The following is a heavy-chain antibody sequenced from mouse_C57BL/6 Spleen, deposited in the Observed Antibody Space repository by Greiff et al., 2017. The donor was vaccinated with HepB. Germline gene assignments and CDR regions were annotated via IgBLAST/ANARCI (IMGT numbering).Heavy chain of an antibody. Sequence: EVQLQQSGPELVKPGASVKMSCKASGYTFTDYNMHWVKQSHGKSLEWIGYINPNNGGTSYNQKFKGKATLTVNKSSSTAYMDLRSLTSEDSAVYYCARYYYGSSFYAMDYWGQGTSVTVSS. V-gene: IGHV1-22*01. CDR2: INPNNGGT. J-gene: IGHJ4*01. D-gene: IGHD1-1*01. CDR3: ARYYYGSSFYAMDY. CDR1: GYTFTDYN.